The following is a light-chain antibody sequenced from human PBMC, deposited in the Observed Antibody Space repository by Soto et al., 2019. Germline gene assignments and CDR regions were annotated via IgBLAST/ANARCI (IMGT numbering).Light chain of an antibody. Sequence: QSALTQPASVSGSPGQSITISCTGTSSDIGDYNYVSWYQHHPGKAPKLIIYEVSNRPSGVSNRFSGSKSGNTASLTISGLQAEDEADYYCSSYTSSNSVVFGGGTKLTVL. CDR1: SSDIGDYNY. J-gene: IGLJ2*01. CDR2: EVS. CDR3: SSYTSSNSVV. V-gene: IGLV2-14*01.